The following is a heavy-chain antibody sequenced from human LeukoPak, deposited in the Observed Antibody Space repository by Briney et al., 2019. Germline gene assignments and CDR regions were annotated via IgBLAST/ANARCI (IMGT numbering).Heavy chain of an antibody. V-gene: IGHV3-30*02. J-gene: IGHJ5*02. Sequence: GGSLRLSCAASGFTFSSYGMHWVRQAPGKGLEWVAFIRYDGSDKYYADSVKGRFTISRDNSKDTLYLQMNSLRPEDTALYYXXXXXXYVWGSYRPEWLKSWGQGTLVTVSS. CDR3: XXXXXYVWGSYRPEWLKS. CDR2: IRYDGSDK. D-gene: IGHD3-16*02. CDR1: GFTFSSYG.